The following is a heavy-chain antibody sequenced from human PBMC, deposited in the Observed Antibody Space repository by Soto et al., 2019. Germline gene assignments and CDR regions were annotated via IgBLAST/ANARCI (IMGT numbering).Heavy chain of an antibody. V-gene: IGHV3-11*04. CDR1: GFTSGDYY. CDR3: ARDQLYYNDISGRPLNAFDV. CDR2: ISSGGDTI. Sequence: GGSLRLSCAASGFTSGDYYMSWIRQASGRGLEWLSYISSGGDTIYYADSVKGRFTISRDNAKNSLYLQMNSLRAEDTAVYYCARDQLYYNDISGRPLNAFDVWGQGTMVTVSS. D-gene: IGHD3-22*01. J-gene: IGHJ3*01.